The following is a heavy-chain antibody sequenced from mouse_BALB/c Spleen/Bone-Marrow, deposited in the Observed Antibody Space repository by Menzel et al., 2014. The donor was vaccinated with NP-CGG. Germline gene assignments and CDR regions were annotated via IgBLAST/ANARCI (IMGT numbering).Heavy chain of an antibody. D-gene: IGHD1-2*01. J-gene: IGHJ3*01. CDR1: GFDFSRYW. CDR2: INPDSNTV. CDR3: ARLGYYGSFAY. V-gene: IGHV4-1*02. Sequence: VQLKESGGGLVQPGGSLKLSCAASGFDFSRYWMSWVRQAPGKGLEWIGEINPDSNTVNYTPSLKDKFIISRDNAKNTLYLQMSKVRSEDTALYYCARLGYYGSFAYWGQGTLVTVSA.